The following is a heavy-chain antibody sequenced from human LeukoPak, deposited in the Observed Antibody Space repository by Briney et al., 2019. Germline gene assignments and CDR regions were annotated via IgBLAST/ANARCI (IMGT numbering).Heavy chain of an antibody. J-gene: IGHJ4*02. Sequence: SLRLSCAASGFTFDDYAMHWVRQAPGKGLEWVSGISWNSGSIGYADSVKGRFTISRDNAKKSLYLQMNSLRAEDTAVYYCAREDKGQVYFDYWGQGTLVTVSS. CDR1: GFTFDDYA. V-gene: IGHV3-9*01. D-gene: IGHD2-15*01. CDR2: ISWNSGSI. CDR3: AREDKGQVYFDY.